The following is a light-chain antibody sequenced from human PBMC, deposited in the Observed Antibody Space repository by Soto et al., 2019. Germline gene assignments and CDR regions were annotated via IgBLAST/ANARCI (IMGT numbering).Light chain of an antibody. J-gene: IGLJ1*01. V-gene: IGLV2-14*01. CDR2: EVT. Sequence: QSDLTQPASGSGSPGQSITIACIGTRSDVGGYNYVSWYQQHPGKPPKLMIYEVTNRLSGLSNRFSGSKSGNTASLTISGLQAEAEGDYYCSSYTRSTSSVFRTGPTVPVL. CDR1: RSDVGGYNY. CDR3: SSYTRSTSSV.